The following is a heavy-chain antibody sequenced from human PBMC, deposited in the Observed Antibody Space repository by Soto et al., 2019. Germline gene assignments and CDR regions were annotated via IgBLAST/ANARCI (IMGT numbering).Heavy chain of an antibody. D-gene: IGHD3-10*01. J-gene: IGHJ4*02. CDR2: ISWNSGSI. Sequence: PGGSLRLSCASSGFTFDDYAMHWVRQAPGKGLEWVSGISWNSGSIGYADSVEGRFTISRDNAKNSLYLQMNSLRAEDTALYYCAKDIGSGRPNPYYFDYWGQGTLVTVSS. V-gene: IGHV3-9*01. CDR1: GFTFDDYA. CDR3: AKDIGSGRPNPYYFDY.